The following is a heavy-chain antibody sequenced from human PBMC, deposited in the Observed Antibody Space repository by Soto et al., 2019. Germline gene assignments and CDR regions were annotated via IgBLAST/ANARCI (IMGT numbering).Heavy chain of an antibody. CDR2: ISDNGGRT. J-gene: IGHJ4*02. V-gene: IGHV3-23*01. D-gene: IGHD3-3*02. CDR3: AKRELDDK. CDR1: GFTFRSYG. Sequence: EVQLLESGGRFVQPGGSLRLSCAASGFTFRSYGMSWVRQAPGKGLEWISAISDNGGRTDYADSVKGRFTISRDNSKNTLFLQMNTLTAEDTAVYYCAKRELDDKWGQGTLVTVP.